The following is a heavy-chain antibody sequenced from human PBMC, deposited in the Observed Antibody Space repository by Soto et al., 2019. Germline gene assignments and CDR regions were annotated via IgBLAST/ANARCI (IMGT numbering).Heavy chain of an antibody. D-gene: IGHD3-3*01. V-gene: IGHV1-46*01. CDR1: GYTFTNYY. CDR2: INPSGGST. J-gene: IGHJ6*02. Sequence: ASVKVSCKASGYTFTNYYMHWVRQAPGQGLEWMGIINPSGGSTSYAQKFQGRVTMTRDTSTSTVYMELSSLRSEDTAVYYCARDRRIFGVVITFYYYYYYGMDVWGQGTTVTVSS. CDR3: ARDRRIFGVVITFYYYYYYGMDV.